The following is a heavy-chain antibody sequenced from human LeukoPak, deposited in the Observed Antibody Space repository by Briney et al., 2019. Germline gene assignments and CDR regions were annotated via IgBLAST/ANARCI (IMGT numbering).Heavy chain of an antibody. Sequence: ASVKVSCKAAGGTFSSYAISWVRQAPGQGLEWMGRIIPIFGTANYAQKFQSRVTITSDESTSTAYMELSSLRAEDTAVYYCARDVVGYGDYVQNYFDYWGQGTQVTVSS. CDR2: IIPIFGTA. CDR3: ARDVVGYGDYVQNYFDY. D-gene: IGHD4-17*01. CDR1: GGTFSSYA. V-gene: IGHV1-69*15. J-gene: IGHJ4*02.